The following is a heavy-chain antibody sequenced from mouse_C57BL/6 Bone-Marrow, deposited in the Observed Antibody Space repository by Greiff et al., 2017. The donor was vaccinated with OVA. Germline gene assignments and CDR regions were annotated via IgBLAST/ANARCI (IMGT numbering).Heavy chain of an antibody. Sequence: VHLKQSGTVLARPGASVKMSCKPSGYTFTSYWMHWVKQRPGQGLEWIVAIYPGNSDTSYNQKFKGKATLTAVTSASTAYMELSSLTNEDSAVYYCTSYYEYSWFAYWGQGTLVTVSA. CDR1: GYTFTSYW. CDR3: TSYYEYSWFAY. D-gene: IGHD2-4*01. CDR2: IYPGNSDT. V-gene: IGHV1-5*01. J-gene: IGHJ3*01.